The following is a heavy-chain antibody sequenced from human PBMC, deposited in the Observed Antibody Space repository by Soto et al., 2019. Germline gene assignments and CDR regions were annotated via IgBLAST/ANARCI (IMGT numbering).Heavy chain of an antibody. CDR1: GFTFSSYA. CDR3: AKVRPYDGDYLDS. CDR2: ISGSGGST. V-gene: IGHV3-23*01. J-gene: IGHJ4*02. D-gene: IGHD5-12*01. Sequence: EVQLLESGGGLVQPGGSLRLSCAASGFTFSSYAMSWVRQAPGKGLEWVSAISGSGGSTYYADSVKGRFTISRDNSKNPLYVQMNSLRAEDTAVYYCAKVRPYDGDYLDSWRQGTPVTVSS.